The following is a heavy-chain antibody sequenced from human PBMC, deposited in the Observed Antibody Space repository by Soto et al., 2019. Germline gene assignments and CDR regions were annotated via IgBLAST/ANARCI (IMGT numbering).Heavy chain of an antibody. J-gene: IGHJ3*02. V-gene: IGHV4-59*01. Sequence: NPSETLSLTCTVSGGSISSYYWSWIRQPPGKGLEWIGYIYYSGSTNYNPSLKSRVTISVDTSKNQFSLKLSSVTAADTAAYYCARDVDCSGGSCYSSHDAFDIWGQGTMVTVSS. D-gene: IGHD2-15*01. CDR1: GGSISSYY. CDR2: IYYSGST. CDR3: ARDVDCSGGSCYSSHDAFDI.